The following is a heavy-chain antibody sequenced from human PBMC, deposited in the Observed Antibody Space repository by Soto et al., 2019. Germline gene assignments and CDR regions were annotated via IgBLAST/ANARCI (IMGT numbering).Heavy chain of an antibody. V-gene: IGHV3-33*01. Sequence: PGGSLRLSCAASGFTFSSYGMHWVRQAPGKGLEWVAVIWYDGSNKYYADSVKGRFTISRDNSKNTLYLQMNSLRAEDTAVYYCARDMWVYCGGDCSFDYWGQGTLVTVSS. CDR1: GFTFSSYG. CDR2: IWYDGSNK. J-gene: IGHJ4*02. D-gene: IGHD2-21*02. CDR3: ARDMWVYCGGDCSFDY.